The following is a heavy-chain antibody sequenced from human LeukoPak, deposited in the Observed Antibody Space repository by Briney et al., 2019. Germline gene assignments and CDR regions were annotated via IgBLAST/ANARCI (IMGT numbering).Heavy chain of an antibody. CDR2: ISAYNGNT. V-gene: IGHV1-18*01. CDR3: ARALQEELPSSVGY. D-gene: IGHD1-7*01. CDR1: GYTFTSYG. J-gene: IGHJ4*02. Sequence: VASVMVSCKASGYTFTSYGISWVRQAPGQGLEWMGWISAYNGNTNYAQKLQGRVTMTTDTSTSTAYMELRSLRSDDTAVYYCARALQEELPSSVGYWGQGTLVTPSS.